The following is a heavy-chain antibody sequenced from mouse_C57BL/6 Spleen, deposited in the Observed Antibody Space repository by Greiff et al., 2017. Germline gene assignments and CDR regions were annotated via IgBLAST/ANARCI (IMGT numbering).Heavy chain of an antibody. V-gene: IGHV2-6-1*01. D-gene: IGHD2-4*01. CDR3: ARHQGLRENAMDY. CDR2: IWSDGST. Sequence: VQLQQSGPGLVAPSQSLSITCTVSGFSLTSYGVHWVRQPPGKGLEWLVVIWSDGSTTYNSALKSRLSISKDKSKSQVFLQMNSLQTDDTAMYYCARHQGLRENAMDYWGQGTSVTVSS. J-gene: IGHJ4*01. CDR1: GFSLTSYG.